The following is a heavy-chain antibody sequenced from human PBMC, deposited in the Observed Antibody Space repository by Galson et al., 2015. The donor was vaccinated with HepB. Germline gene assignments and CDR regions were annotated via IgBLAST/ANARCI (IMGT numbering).Heavy chain of an antibody. J-gene: IGHJ3*02. CDR3: ARERWLQSRGAFDI. D-gene: IGHD5-24*01. V-gene: IGHV3-53*01. CDR2: IYSGGST. Sequence: SLRLSCAASGFTVSSNYMSWVRQAPGKGLEWVSVIYSGGSTYYADSVKGRFTISRDNSKNTLYLQMNSLRAEDTAVYYCARERWLQSRGAFDIWGQGTMVTVSS. CDR1: GFTVSSNY.